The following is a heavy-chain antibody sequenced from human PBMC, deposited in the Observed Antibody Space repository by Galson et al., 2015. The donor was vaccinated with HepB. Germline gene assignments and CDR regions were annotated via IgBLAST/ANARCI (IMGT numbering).Heavy chain of an antibody. Sequence: SLRLSCAASGFTFSSYGMHWVRQAPGKGLEWVAFIRYDGSNKYYADSVKGRFTISRDNSKNTLYLQMNSLRAEDTAVYYCAKDGGPISSSWYGYYYYGMDVWGQGATVTVSS. CDR3: AKDGGPISSSWYGYYYYGMDV. CDR2: IRYDGSNK. D-gene: IGHD6-13*01. V-gene: IGHV3-30*02. J-gene: IGHJ6*02. CDR1: GFTFSSYG.